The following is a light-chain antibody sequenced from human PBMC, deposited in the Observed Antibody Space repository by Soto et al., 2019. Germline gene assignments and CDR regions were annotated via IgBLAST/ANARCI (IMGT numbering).Light chain of an antibody. Sequence: QSALTQPASVSGSPGQSITISCTGTSRDVGGYNFVSWYQQHPGKAPKLMIYDVTNRPSGVSNRFSASKSGNTASLTISGLQAEDEDDYYCRSYAGSNTLVVLGGGTKLTVL. CDR1: SRDVGGYNF. V-gene: IGLV2-14*01. CDR3: RSYAGSNTLVV. CDR2: DVT. J-gene: IGLJ2*01.